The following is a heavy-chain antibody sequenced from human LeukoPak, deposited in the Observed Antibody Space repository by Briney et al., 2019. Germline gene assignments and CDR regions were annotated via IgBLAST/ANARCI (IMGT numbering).Heavy chain of an antibody. CDR3: ARGYSYGSDYYYGMDV. CDR2: ISGYNGNT. CDR1: GYTFTSYA. V-gene: IGHV1-18*01. D-gene: IGHD5-18*01. J-gene: IGHJ6*02. Sequence: GASVKVSCKASGYTFTSYAINWVRQAPGQGLEWMGWISGYNGNTKYAQKVQGRATMTTDTSTSTAYMELRSLRSDDTAVYYCARGYSYGSDYYYGMDVWGQGTTVTVSS.